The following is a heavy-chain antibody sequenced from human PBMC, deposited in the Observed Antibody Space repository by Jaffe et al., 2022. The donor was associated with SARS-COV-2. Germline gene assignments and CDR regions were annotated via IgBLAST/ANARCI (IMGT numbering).Heavy chain of an antibody. Sequence: QVQLVQSGSELKKPGASVKVSCKASGYTFTSYAMNWVRQAPGQGLEWMGWINTNTGNPTYAQGFTGRFVFSLDTSVSTAYLQISSLKAEDTAVYYCARDGGIVVVPAAMEGWFDPWGQGTLVTVSS. V-gene: IGHV7-4-1*02. CDR2: INTNTGNP. CDR1: GYTFTSYA. CDR3: ARDGGIVVVPAAMEGWFDP. J-gene: IGHJ5*02. D-gene: IGHD2-2*01.